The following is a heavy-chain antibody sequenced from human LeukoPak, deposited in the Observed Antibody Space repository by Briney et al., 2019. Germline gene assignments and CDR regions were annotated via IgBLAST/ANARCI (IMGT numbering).Heavy chain of an antibody. CDR2: INHSGST. V-gene: IGHV4-38-2*02. J-gene: IGHJ4*02. CDR3: ARGSSLARGSY. CDR1: GYSISSGYY. D-gene: IGHD1-14*01. Sequence: SETLSLTCTVSGYSISSGYYWSWIRQPPGKGLEWIGDINHSGSTNYNPSLKSRVTISVDASKNQFSLKLNSVTAADTAVYYCARGSSLARGSYWGQGTLVTVSS.